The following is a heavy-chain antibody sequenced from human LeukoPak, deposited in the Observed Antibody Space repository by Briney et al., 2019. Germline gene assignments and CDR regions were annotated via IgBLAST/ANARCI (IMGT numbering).Heavy chain of an antibody. D-gene: IGHD1-14*01. CDR3: AKETPNTGWFDP. CDR1: GHTFTTYY. J-gene: IGHJ5*02. Sequence: GASVKVSCKASGHTFTTYYVHLVRQAPGQGLEWMGVINPSGDGTNYPQRFQDRVTLTKDTSTNTVYMELSSLRSEDTAIYYCAKETPNTGWFDPRGQGTLVTVSS. CDR2: INPSGDGT. V-gene: IGHV1-46*01.